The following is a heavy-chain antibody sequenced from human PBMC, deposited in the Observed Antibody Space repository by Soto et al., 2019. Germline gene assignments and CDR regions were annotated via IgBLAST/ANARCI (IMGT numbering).Heavy chain of an antibody. CDR3: ARMDGDYNYYGLDV. CDR2: FFSDAER. CDR1: GFSLTNGRMG. V-gene: IGHV2-26*01. Sequence: SGPTLVNPTETLTLTCSVSGFSLTNGRMGVSWIRQPPGKALEWLAHFFSDAERSYSTSMQSRLNMYKDSSGSHVVLTMTNMAPADTATYFCARMDGDYNYYGLDVWGHGIAVTVSS. J-gene: IGHJ6*02. D-gene: IGHD4-17*01.